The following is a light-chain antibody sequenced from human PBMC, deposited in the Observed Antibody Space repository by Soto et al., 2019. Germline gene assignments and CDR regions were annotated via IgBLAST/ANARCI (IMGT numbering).Light chain of an antibody. J-gene: IGKJ4*01. V-gene: IGKV1-39*01. CDR2: AAS. Sequence: DMQMTQNPSTLSASVGDRVTITCRASQSISSYLNWYQQKPGKAPKLLIYAASSLQSGVPSRFSGSGSGTDFTLTISCLQSEDFATYYCQQYYSYPLTFGGGTKVDIK. CDR1: QSISSY. CDR3: QQYYSYPLT.